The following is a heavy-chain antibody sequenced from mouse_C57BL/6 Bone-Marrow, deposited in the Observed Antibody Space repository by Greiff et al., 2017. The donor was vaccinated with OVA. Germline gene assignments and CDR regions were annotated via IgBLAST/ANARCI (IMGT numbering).Heavy chain of an antibody. D-gene: IGHD1-1*01. V-gene: IGHV1-82*01. Sequence: QVQLKQSGPELVKPGASVKISCKASGYAFSSSWMNWVKQRPGKGLEWIGRIYPGDGDTNYNGKFKGKATLTADKSSSTAYMQLSSLTSEDSAVYFCARSGYYGREGYFDVWGTGTTVTVSS. J-gene: IGHJ1*03. CDR1: GYAFSSSW. CDR2: IYPGDGDT. CDR3: ARSGYYGREGYFDV.